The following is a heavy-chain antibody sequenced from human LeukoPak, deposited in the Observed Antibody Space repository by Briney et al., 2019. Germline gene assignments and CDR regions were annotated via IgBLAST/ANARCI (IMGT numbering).Heavy chain of an antibody. V-gene: IGHV3-30*02. CDR1: GFSFNGYG. CDR3: AGSPKYSSSWYEYFEH. CDR2: IWYDGSVT. Sequence: GGSLRLSCAASGFSFNGYGMHWVHQAPGKGLEWVAIIWYDGSVTYYEDSVKGRFTISRDNSMNTLFLQMNSLRAEDTAVYYCAGSPKYSSSWYEYFEHWGQGALVTVSS. D-gene: IGHD6-13*01. J-gene: IGHJ1*01.